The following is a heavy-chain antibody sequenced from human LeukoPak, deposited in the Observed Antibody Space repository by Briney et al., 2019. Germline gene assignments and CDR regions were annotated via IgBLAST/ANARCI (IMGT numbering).Heavy chain of an antibody. CDR2: INTNTGNP. Sequence: ASVKVSCKASGYTFTSYAMNWVRQAPGQGLEWMGWINTNTGNPTYAQGFTGRFVFFLDTSVSTAYLQISSLKAEDTAVYYCASTLGYYDSSGYQRAWWYFDYWGQGTLVTVSS. V-gene: IGHV7-4-1*02. CDR1: GYTFTSYA. J-gene: IGHJ4*02. D-gene: IGHD3-22*01. CDR3: ASTLGYYDSSGYQRAWWYFDY.